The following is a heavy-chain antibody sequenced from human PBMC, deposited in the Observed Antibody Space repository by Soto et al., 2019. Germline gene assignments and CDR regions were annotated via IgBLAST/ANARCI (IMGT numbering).Heavy chain of an antibody. D-gene: IGHD6-13*01. CDR1: GYTFTSYA. CDR2: INAGNGNT. V-gene: IGHV1-3*01. CDR3: ARGSEPAYSSWYINGDY. Sequence: QVQLVQSGAEVKKPGASVKVSCKAFGYTFTSYAIHWVRQAPGQRLEWMGWINAGNGNTKYSQKFQDRVTITRDTSASTTYMELSSLRSEDTAVYYCARGSEPAYSSWYINGDYWGQGTLVTVSS. J-gene: IGHJ4*02.